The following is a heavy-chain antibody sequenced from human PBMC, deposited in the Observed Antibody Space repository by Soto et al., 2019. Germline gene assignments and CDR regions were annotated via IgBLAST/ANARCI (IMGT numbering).Heavy chain of an antibody. CDR3: ARENYGSGSFYYYYGMDV. CDR2: INHSGST. V-gene: IGHV4-34*01. CDR1: GGSFSGYY. Sequence: PSETLSLTCAVYGGSFSGYYWSWIRQPPGKGLEWIGEINHSGSTNYNPSLKSRVTISVDTSKNQFSLKLSSVTAADTAVYYCARENYGSGSFYYYYGMDVWGQGTTVTVSS. J-gene: IGHJ6*02. D-gene: IGHD3-10*01.